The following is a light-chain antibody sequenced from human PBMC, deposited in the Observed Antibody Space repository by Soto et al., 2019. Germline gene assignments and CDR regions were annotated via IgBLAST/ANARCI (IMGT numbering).Light chain of an antibody. Sequence: DIPLTQSPSFLSASVGDRVTITCRASQGISTYLAWYQQKPGKAPKLLIYAASTLQSGVPSRFSGSGSGTEFTLTIISLQPEDFATYYCQQLNSYPRTFGQGTKVEIK. CDR1: QGISTY. J-gene: IGKJ1*01. CDR3: QQLNSYPRT. V-gene: IGKV1-9*01. CDR2: AAS.